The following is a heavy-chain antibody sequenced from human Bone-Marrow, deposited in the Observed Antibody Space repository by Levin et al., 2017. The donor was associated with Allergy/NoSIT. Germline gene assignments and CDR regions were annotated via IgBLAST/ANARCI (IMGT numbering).Heavy chain of an antibody. V-gene: IGHV3-21*01. D-gene: IGHD5-24*01. J-gene: IGHJ4*02. CDR1: GFTFSDSS. Sequence: GESLKISCAASGFTFSDSSMNWVRQTPGKGLEWVSSISGNSYYIYYADSLKGRFTISRDNVKNSLYLQMDSLRAEDTAVYFCTRGGVFTYGYDYWGQGNLLTVSS. CDR3: TRGGVFTYGYDY. CDR2: ISGNSYYI.